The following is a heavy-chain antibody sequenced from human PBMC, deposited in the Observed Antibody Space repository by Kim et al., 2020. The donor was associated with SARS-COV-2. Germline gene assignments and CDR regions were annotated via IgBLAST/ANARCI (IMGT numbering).Heavy chain of an antibody. V-gene: IGHV4-59*08. J-gene: IGHJ5*02. CDR3: ARSTSYSSGWYLWFDP. CDR2: IYYSGST. Sequence: SETLSLTCTVSGGSISSYYWSWIRQPPGKGLEWIGYIYYSGSTNYNPSLKSRVTISVDTSKNQFSLKLSSVTAADTAVYYCARSTSYSSGWYLWFDPWGQGTLVTVSS. CDR1: GGSISSYY. D-gene: IGHD6-19*01.